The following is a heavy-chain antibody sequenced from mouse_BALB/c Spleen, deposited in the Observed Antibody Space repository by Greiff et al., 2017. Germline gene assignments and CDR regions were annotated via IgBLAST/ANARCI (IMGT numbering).Heavy chain of an antibody. V-gene: IGHV1-63*02. D-gene: IGHD2-1*01. Sequence: QVQLQQSGAELVRPGTSVKISCKASGYTFTNYWLGWVKQRPGHGLEWIGDIYPGGGYTNYNEKFKGKATLTADTSSSTAYMQLSSLTSEDSAVYFCASPYGNYYAMDYWGQGTSVTVSS. CDR2: IYPGGGYT. J-gene: IGHJ4*01. CDR3: ASPYGNYYAMDY. CDR1: GYTFTNYW.